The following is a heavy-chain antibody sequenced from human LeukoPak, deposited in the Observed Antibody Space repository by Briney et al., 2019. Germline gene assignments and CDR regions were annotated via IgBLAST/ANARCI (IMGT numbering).Heavy chain of an antibody. CDR2: IYYSGCT. D-gene: IGHD6-13*01. V-gene: IGHV4-39*07. CDR1: GGSISSSSYY. J-gene: IGHJ5*02. Sequence: PSETLSLTCTVSGGSISSSSYYWGWIRQPPGKGLEWIGSIYYSGCTYYNPSLKSRVTISVDTSKNQFSLKLSSVTAADTAVYYCARDKSGAAANWFDPWGQGALVTVSS. CDR3: ARDKSGAAANWFDP.